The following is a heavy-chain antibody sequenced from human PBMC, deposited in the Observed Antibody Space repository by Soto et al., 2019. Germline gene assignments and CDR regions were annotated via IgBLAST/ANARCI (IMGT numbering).Heavy chain of an antibody. Sequence: QVPLVQSGAEVKKPGASVKVSCKASGYTFTSYAMHWVRQAPGQRLEWMGWINAGNGNTKYSQKFQGRVTITRDTSASTAYMELSSLRSEDTAVYYCASGPSYYDFWSGYSNLDYWGQGTLVTVSS. CDR3: ASGPSYYDFWSGYSNLDY. CDR2: INAGNGNT. CDR1: GYTFTSYA. J-gene: IGHJ4*02. D-gene: IGHD3-3*01. V-gene: IGHV1-3*01.